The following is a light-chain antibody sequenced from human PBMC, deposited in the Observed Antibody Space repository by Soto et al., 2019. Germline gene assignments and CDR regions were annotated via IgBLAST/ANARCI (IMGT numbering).Light chain of an antibody. Sequence: DIQMTQSPPSLSASVGDRVTITCRASQDIEGFLAWYQQKPGTAPKLLVYGTSTLQSGVPSRFSGSGWGTEFILTISSLQPEDFGTYYCLQHTSYPWTFGQGTKVDIK. J-gene: IGKJ1*01. V-gene: IGKV1-27*01. CDR3: LQHTSYPWT. CDR2: GTS. CDR1: QDIEGF.